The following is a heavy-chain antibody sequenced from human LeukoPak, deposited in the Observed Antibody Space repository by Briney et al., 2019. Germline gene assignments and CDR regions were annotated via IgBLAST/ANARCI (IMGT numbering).Heavy chain of an antibody. Sequence: SQTLSLTCSVSGVSVSDGRYYWTWIRQHPGKGLEWIGYKYYSGSAKYDPSLKSRLTISIDTSKNQFSLQLSSVTAADTATYYCATPYCSSLSCLDVFNMWGQGTGSLSLQ. J-gene: IGHJ3*02. D-gene: IGHD2-2*01. CDR3: ATPYCSSLSCLDVFNM. CDR1: GVSVSDGRYY. V-gene: IGHV4-31*03. CDR2: KYYSGSA.